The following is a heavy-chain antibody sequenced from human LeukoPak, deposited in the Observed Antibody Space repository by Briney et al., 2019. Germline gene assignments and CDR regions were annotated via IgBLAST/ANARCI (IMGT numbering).Heavy chain of an antibody. CDR1: GFTFSSYA. J-gene: IGHJ3*02. CDR2: IWYDGSNK. D-gene: IGHD6-19*01. CDR3: ARGHSSGWYIGI. Sequence: GGSLRLSCAASGFTFSSYAMSWVRQAPGKGLEWVAVIWYDGSNKYYADSVKGRFTISRDNSKNTLYLQMNSLRAEDTAVYYCARGHSSGWYIGIWGQGTMVTVSS. V-gene: IGHV3-33*08.